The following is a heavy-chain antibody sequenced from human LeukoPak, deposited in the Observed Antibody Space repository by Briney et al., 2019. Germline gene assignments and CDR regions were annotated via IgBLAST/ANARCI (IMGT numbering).Heavy chain of an antibody. CDR1: GGSISSSSYY. D-gene: IGHD3-22*01. V-gene: IGHV4-39*01. CDR3: ARLDYYDSSGTFDY. Sequence: SETLSLTCTVSGGSISSSSYYWGWIRQPPGKGLEWLGSIYYSGSTYYNPSLKSRVTISVDTSKNQFSLRLSSVTAADTAVYYCARLDYYDSSGTFDYWGQGTLVTVSS. J-gene: IGHJ4*02. CDR2: IYYSGST.